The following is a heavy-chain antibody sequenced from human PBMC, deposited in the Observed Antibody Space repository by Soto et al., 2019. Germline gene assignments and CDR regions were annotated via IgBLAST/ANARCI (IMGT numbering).Heavy chain of an antibody. D-gene: IGHD3-3*01. CDR1: GYTFTSYG. J-gene: IGHJ6*03. V-gene: IGHV1-18*01. CDR3: GRPRPYYVFGGGPAPYYYSSMDV. Sequence: ASVKVSCKASGYTFTSYGISWVRQAPGQGLEWMGWISAYNGNTNYAQKLQGRVTMTTDTSTSTAYMELRSPSSDDAAVYYWGRPRPYYVFGGGPAPYYYSSMDVWGKGPTVTASS. CDR2: ISAYNGNT.